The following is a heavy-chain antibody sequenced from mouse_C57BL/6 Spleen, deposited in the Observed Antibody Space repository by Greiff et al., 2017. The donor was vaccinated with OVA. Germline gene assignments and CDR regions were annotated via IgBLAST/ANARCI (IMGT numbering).Heavy chain of an antibody. D-gene: IGHD6-2*01. J-gene: IGHJ2*01. CDR2: IHPDSGST. V-gene: IGHV1-64*01. CDR3: AISGGWYFDY. CDR1: GYTFTSYW. Sequence: VKLQQPGAELVKPGASVKLSCKASGYTFTSYWMHWVKQRPGQGLEWIGLIHPDSGSTNYNEKFKSKATLTVDKSSSTAYMQLSSLTSEDSAVYYCAISGGWYFDYWGQGTTLTVSS.